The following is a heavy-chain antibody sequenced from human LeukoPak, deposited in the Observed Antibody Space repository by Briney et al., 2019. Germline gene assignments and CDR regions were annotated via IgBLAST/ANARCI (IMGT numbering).Heavy chain of an antibody. V-gene: IGHV3-23*01. Sequence: GGSLRLSCAASGFTFSSYAMSWVRQAPGKGLEWVSAISGSGGSTYYADSVKGRFTISRDNSKNTLYLQMNSLRAEDTAVYYCARDLVPPSSWYYYNQKYYFDYWGQGTLVTVSS. J-gene: IGHJ4*02. CDR1: GFTFSSYA. D-gene: IGHD6-13*01. CDR2: ISGSGGST. CDR3: ARDLVPPSSWYYYNQKYYFDY.